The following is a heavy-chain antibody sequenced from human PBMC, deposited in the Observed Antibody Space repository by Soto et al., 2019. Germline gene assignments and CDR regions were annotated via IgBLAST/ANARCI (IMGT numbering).Heavy chain of an antibody. D-gene: IGHD6-19*01. CDR3: ARRYSTGFDL. CDR1: GGSISSYY. V-gene: IGHV4-59*01. CDR2: IYYSGST. Sequence: SETLSLTCTVSGGSISSYYWSWIRQPPGKGLEWIGYIYYSGSTNYNPALKSRVTISVDTSKNQFSLKLSSVTAADTAVYYCARRYSTGFDLWGQGTLVTVSS. J-gene: IGHJ4*02.